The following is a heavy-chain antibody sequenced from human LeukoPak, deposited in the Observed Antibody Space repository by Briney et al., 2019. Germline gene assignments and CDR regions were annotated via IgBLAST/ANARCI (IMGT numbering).Heavy chain of an antibody. D-gene: IGHD5-18*01. CDR2: IYYSGST. V-gene: IGHV4-59*01. J-gene: IGHJ4*02. CDR1: GGSISSYY. CDR3: AGDSGYSYALDY. Sequence: SETLSLTCTVSGGSISSYYWSWIRQPPGKGLEWIGYIYYSGSTNYNPSLKSRVTISVDTSKNQFSLKLSSVTAADTAVYYCAGDSGYSYALDYWGQGTLVTVSS.